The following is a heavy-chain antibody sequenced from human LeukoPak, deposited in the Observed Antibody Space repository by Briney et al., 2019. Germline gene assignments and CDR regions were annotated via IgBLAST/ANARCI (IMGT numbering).Heavy chain of an antibody. CDR2: IYHSGST. CDR3: ARQDITGTKYHFDY. Sequence: PSETLSLTCAVSGYSISSGYYWGWIRQPPGKGLEWIGSIYHSGSTYYNPSLKSRVTISVDTSKNQFSLKLSSVTAADTAVYYCARQDITGTKYHFDYWGQGTLVTVSS. CDR1: GYSISSGYY. D-gene: IGHD1-20*01. V-gene: IGHV4-38-2*01. J-gene: IGHJ4*02.